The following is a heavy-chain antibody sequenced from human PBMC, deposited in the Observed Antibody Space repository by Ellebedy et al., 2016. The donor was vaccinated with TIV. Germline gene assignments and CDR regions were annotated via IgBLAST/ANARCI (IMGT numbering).Heavy chain of an antibody. CDR1: GYTFTGYY. J-gene: IGHJ4*02. V-gene: IGHV1-2*02. D-gene: IGHD3-10*01. CDR2: INPNSGGT. CDR3: ARDGRFGDFDY. Sequence: ASVKVSCXASGYTFTGYYMHWVRQAPGQGLEWMGWINPNSGGTNYAQKFQGRVTITADESTSTAYMELSSLRSEDTAVYYCARDGRFGDFDYWGQGTLVTVSS.